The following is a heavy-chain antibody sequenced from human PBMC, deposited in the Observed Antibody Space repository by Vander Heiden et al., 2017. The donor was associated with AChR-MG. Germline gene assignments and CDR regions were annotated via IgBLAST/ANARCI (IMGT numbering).Heavy chain of an antibody. D-gene: IGHD4-17*01. J-gene: IGHJ3*02. CDR1: GFPFGDYA. CDR3: TSGVIYGGDAFDI. Sequence: EVQLVEPGGGWVKPGRSLRLSCTASGFPFGDYAMGWFRQAPGKGVEWVGFIRSKAYGGTTEYAASVKGRFTISRDDSKSIAYLQMNSLKTEDTAVYYCTSGVIYGGDAFDIWGQGTMVTVSS. CDR2: IRSKAYGGTT. V-gene: IGHV3-49*05.